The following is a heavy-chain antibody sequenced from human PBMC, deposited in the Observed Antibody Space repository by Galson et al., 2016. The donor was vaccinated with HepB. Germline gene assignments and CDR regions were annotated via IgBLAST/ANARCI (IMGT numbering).Heavy chain of an antibody. CDR3: ASYLIQSWAGSDAFDI. CDR2: IFHSGDT. V-gene: IGHV4-4*02. CDR1: GGSVSRNTW. D-gene: IGHD5-18*01. J-gene: IGHJ3*02. Sequence: SATLSLTCAVSGGSVSRNTWWSWVRQPPGKGLEWIGEIFHSGDTNYNPSLRSRVTISVDKSKNHVSLKLISVTAADTAIYYGASYLIQSWAGSDAFDIWGQGTMVTVSS.